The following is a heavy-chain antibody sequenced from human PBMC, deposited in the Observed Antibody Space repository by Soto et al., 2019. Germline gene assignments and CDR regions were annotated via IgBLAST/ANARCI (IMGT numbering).Heavy chain of an antibody. CDR3: ASVSYGDYAEGMGV. V-gene: IGHV3-48*02. Sequence: GGSLRISCAASGFTFSSYTMNLDRQAPGKGQEWVSYISSSSSTIYYADSVKGRFTISRDNAKNSLYLQRNWLRDEDSAVYYCASVSYGDYAEGMGVWAQRTSVTVSS. D-gene: IGHD4-17*01. CDR2: ISSSSSTI. J-gene: IGHJ6*02. CDR1: GFTFSSYT.